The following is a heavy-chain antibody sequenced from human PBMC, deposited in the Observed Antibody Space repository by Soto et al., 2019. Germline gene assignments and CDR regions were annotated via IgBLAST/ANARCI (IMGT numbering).Heavy chain of an antibody. J-gene: IGHJ4*02. CDR1: GFTFSSYA. D-gene: IGHD1-26*01. Sequence: EVQLLESGGGLVQPGGSLRLSCAASGFTFSSYAMRWVRQAPVKGLEWVSAISGSGDSTYYAASVKGRFTTSRDNSKTTLYLQMTSLSAEDTAVYWCAGRGSGSDYDYWGQGTLVTVSS. V-gene: IGHV3-23*01. CDR2: ISGSGDST. CDR3: AGRGSGSDYDY.